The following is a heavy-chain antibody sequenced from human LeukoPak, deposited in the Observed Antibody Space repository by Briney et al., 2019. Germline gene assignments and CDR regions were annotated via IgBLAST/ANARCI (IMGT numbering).Heavy chain of an antibody. CDR3: ARVRYYYDSSGYGAAFDI. D-gene: IGHD3-22*01. J-gene: IGHJ3*02. V-gene: IGHV4-61*02. Sequence: SETLSLTCTVSGGSIRSGSYYWSWIRQPAGKELEWIGRIYTSGSTNYNPSLKSRVTISVDTSKNQFSLKLSSVTAADTAVYYCARVRYYYDSSGYGAAFDIWGQGTMVTVSS. CDR1: GGSIRSGSYY. CDR2: IYTSGST.